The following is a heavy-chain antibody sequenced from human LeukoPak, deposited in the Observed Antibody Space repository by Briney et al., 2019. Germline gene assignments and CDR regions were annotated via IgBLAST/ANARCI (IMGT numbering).Heavy chain of an antibody. J-gene: IGHJ4*02. Sequence: GGSLRLSCAASGFTFSSYWMSWVRQAPGKGLEWVAVISYDGSNKYYADSVKGRFTIPRDNSKNTLYLQMNSLRAEDTAVYYCASLYSSSSGPFDYWGQGTLVTVSS. CDR3: ASLYSSSSGPFDY. CDR2: ISYDGSNK. V-gene: IGHV3-30*01. CDR1: GFTFSSYW. D-gene: IGHD6-6*01.